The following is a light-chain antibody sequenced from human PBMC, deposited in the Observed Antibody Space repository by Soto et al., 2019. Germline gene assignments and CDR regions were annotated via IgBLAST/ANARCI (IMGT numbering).Light chain of an antibody. J-gene: IGKJ1*01. V-gene: IGKV1-39*01. CDR2: AAS. Sequence: IEITRSPASLCASVGDRVTITCRASQSIRSYLNWYQQKPGKAPKLLIYAASSLQSGVPSRFSGSGSGTDFTLTISSLQPEDFATYYCQQSYSTPWTFGQGTKVDSK. CDR3: QQSYSTPWT. CDR1: QSIRSY.